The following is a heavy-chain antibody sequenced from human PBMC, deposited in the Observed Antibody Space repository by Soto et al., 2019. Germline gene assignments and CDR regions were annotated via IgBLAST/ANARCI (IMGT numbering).Heavy chain of an antibody. D-gene: IGHD3-3*02. CDR2: ISYDGSNK. J-gene: IGHJ5*02. CDR3: AKGPEISIFGVVINNWLDP. V-gene: IGHV3-30*18. Sequence: SLRLSCAASGFTFSSYAMHWVRQAPGKGLEWVAVISYDGSNKYYADSVKGRFTISRDNSKNTLYLQMNSLRAEDTAVYHCAKGPEISIFGVVINNWLDPWGQGTLVTVSS. CDR1: GFTFSSYA.